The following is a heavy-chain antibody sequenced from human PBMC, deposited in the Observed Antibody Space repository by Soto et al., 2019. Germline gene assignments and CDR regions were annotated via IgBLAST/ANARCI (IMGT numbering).Heavy chain of an antibody. V-gene: IGHV3-15*07. J-gene: IGHJ4*02. D-gene: IGHD6-6*01. CDR2: IKSKTDGGTT. CDR1: GFTFSNAW. Sequence: GGSLRLSCAASGFTFSNAWMNWVRQAPGKGLEWVGRIKSKTDGGTTDYAAPVKGRFTISRDDSKNTLYLQMNSLKTEDTAVYYCARSTPIAALVKALEYYFDYWGQGTLVTVSS. CDR3: ARSTPIAALVKALEYYFDY.